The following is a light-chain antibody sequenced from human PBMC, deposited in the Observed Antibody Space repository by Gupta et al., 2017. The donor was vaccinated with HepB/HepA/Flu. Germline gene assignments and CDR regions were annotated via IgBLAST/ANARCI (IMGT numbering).Light chain of an antibody. J-gene: IGKJ4*01. CDR3: HQYDKSPLS. V-gene: IGKV3-20*01. CDR1: QSVDSSY. CDR2: GAS. Sequence: EVVLTQSPGTLSLSPGERATLSCRASQSVDSSYLAWYQHKPGQAPRLLIYGASTRSGGIPDRFSGSGSGTDFTLTISRLDPEDFAVYYCHQYDKSPLSFGGGTKVEIK.